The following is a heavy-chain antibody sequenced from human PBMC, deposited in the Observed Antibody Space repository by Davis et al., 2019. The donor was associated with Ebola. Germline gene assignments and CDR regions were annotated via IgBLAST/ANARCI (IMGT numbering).Heavy chain of an antibody. CDR1: GFTFSNFG. D-gene: IGHD7-27*01. Sequence: GESLKISCAGSGFTFSNFGMSWVRQVPGKGLEWVSLISGSGDRKFYADSVKGRFTISRDNYKNTLYLQMNSLRAEDTAVYYCARELVLGYYGMDVWGQGTTVTVSS. V-gene: IGHV3-23*01. CDR3: ARELVLGYYGMDV. J-gene: IGHJ6*02. CDR2: ISGSGDRK.